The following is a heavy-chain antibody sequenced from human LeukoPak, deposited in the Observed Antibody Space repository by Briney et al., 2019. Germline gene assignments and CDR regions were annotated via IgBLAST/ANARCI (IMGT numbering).Heavy chain of an antibody. CDR1: GFTFSSYS. D-gene: IGHD6-19*01. CDR3: ARQGLYSSGWSPVGYFDL. V-gene: IGHV3-21*01. Sequence: PGGSLRLSCAASGFTFSSYSMNWVRQAPGKGLEWVSSISSSSSYIYYADSAKGRFTISRDNAKNSLYLQMNSLRAEDTAVYYCARQGLYSSGWSPVGYFDLWGRGTLVTVSS. CDR2: ISSSSSYI. J-gene: IGHJ2*01.